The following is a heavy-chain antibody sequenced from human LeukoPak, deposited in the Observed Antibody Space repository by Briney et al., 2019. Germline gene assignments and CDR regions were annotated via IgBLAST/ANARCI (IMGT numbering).Heavy chain of an antibody. CDR1: GFTFSSYS. V-gene: IGHV3-21*01. J-gene: IGHJ4*02. D-gene: IGHD5-18*01. CDR3: ARGEYSYDVFDY. Sequence: GGSLRLSCAASGFTFSSYSMNWVRQAPGKWLEWVSSISSSSSYIYYADSVKGRFTISRDNAKNSLYLQMNSLRAEDTAVYYCARGEYSYDVFDYWGQGTLVTVSS. CDR2: ISSSSSYI.